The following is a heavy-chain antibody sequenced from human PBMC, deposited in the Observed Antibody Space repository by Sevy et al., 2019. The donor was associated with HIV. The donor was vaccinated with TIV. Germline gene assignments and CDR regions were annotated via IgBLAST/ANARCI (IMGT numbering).Heavy chain of an antibody. D-gene: IGHD3-3*01. CDR2: IYPGDSDT. CDR1: GYSFTSYW. CDR3: ARHNDFWSGYSYPLLYGMDV. V-gene: IGHV5-51*01. Sequence: GESLKISCKGSGYSFTSYWIGWVRQMPGKGLEWMAIIYPGDSDTRYSPSFLVQVTISADKSISTAYLMWSSLKASDTAVYYCARHNDFWSGYSYPLLYGMDVWGQGTTVTVSS. J-gene: IGHJ6*02.